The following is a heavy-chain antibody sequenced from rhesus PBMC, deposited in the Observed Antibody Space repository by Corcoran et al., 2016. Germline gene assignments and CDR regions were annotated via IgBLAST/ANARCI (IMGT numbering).Heavy chain of an antibody. Sequence: QLQLQESGPGLVKPSETLSLTCAVSGYSISSGYGWSWLRQPPGKGLEWIGYISYSGSTSYNPSLKSRVTISRDTSKNQFSLKLSSVTAADTAVYYCARASSSRPIDYWGQGVLVTVSS. CDR1: GYSISSGYG. CDR3: ARASSSRPIDY. J-gene: IGHJ4*01. V-gene: IGHV4-122*02. D-gene: IGHD2-15*01. CDR2: ISYSGST.